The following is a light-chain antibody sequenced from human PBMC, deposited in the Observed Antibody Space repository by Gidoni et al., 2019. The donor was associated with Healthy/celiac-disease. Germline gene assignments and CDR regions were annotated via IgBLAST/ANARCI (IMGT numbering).Light chain of an antibody. CDR2: VAS. Sequence: ERVLTQSPGTLSLSPGERATLSCRASQAVSNSYLAWYVQKPGQAPRLLIYVASNRATGTPDRFSGSGSGTDFTLTISRLEPEDFATYYCQQYGSSSRAFGRGTKVEIK. CDR3: QQYGSSSRA. J-gene: IGKJ4*01. CDR1: QAVSNSY. V-gene: IGKV3-20*01.